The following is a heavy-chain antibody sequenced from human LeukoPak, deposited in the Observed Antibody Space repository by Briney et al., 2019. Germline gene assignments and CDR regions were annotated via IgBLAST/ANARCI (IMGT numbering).Heavy chain of an antibody. Sequence: ASVKVSCKASGHTLTGYHMHWVRQAPGQGLEWMGWISTYNGNTNYAQKLQGRVTMTTDTSTSTAYMELRSLRSDDTAVYYCAKDRWRDGSSSFDNWGQGTLVTVSS. CDR2: ISTYNGNT. J-gene: IGHJ4*02. CDR3: AKDRWRDGSSSFDN. D-gene: IGHD6-6*01. CDR1: GHTLTGYH. V-gene: IGHV1-18*04.